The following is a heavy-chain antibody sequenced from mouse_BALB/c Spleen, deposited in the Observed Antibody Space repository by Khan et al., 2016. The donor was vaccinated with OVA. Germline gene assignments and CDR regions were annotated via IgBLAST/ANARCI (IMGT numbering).Heavy chain of an antibody. J-gene: IGHJ2*01. D-gene: IGHD1-1*01. CDR1: GYTFTNYW. CDR3: ARGGITTGYFDY. CDR2: TYPGNGDT. V-gene: IGHV1-87*01. Sequence: VQLQQSGAELARPGASVKLSCKASGYTFTNYWMQWVKQRPGQGLEWIGTTYPGNGDTRYTQNFKGKATLTADKSSNTAYMQLSSLASEDSAVYYCARGGITTGYFDYWGRGTTLTVSS.